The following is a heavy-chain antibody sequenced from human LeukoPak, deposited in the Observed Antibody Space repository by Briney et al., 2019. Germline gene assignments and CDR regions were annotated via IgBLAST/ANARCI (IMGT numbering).Heavy chain of an antibody. Sequence: GGSLRLSCAASGFTFSNYWMTWVRQAPGKGLEWVANIKKDGNEKYYVDSAKGRFTISRDNAKNSLYLQMNSLRAEDTAVYYCARVKTYYDILTGYSPYYFDYWGQGTLVTVSS. CDR3: ARVKTYYDILTGYSPYYFDY. V-gene: IGHV3-7*01. CDR1: GFTFSNYW. D-gene: IGHD3-9*01. CDR2: IKKDGNEK. J-gene: IGHJ4*02.